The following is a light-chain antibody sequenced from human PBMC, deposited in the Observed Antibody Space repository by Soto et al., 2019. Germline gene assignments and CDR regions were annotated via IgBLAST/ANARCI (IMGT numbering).Light chain of an antibody. CDR1: QSVSSSY. CDR3: QQYGSSLLT. Sequence: EIVLTQSPGTLSLSPGERATLSCRASQSVSSSYLAWYQQKPGQAPRLLIYAASNRATGIPDRFSGSGSGTDFTLTISRLEPEDFAMYYCQQYGSSLLTFGGGTKVEIK. CDR2: AAS. J-gene: IGKJ4*01. V-gene: IGKV3-20*01.